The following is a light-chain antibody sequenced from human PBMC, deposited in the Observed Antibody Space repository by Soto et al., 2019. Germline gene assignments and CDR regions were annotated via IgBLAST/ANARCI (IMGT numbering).Light chain of an antibody. Sequence: DIQMTQSPSTLSASVGDRVTITCRASRSISSWLAWYQQKPGKAPKLLIYAASTLQSGVSSRFSGSGSGTEFTLTISSLQPDDFATYYCQQYNTFWTFGPGTKVDIK. J-gene: IGKJ1*01. V-gene: IGKV1-5*01. CDR3: QQYNTFWT. CDR1: RSISSW. CDR2: AAS.